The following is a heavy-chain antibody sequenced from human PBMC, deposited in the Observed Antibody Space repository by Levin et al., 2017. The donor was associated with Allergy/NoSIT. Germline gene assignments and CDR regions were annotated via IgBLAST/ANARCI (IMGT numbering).Heavy chain of an antibody. CDR3: ARDKSYRDTGGSYDS. V-gene: IGHV1-2*02. J-gene: IGHJ5*01. D-gene: IGHD2-8*02. CDR2: INPNSGGT. Sequence: GESLKISCKASGYSFSDYYIHWVRQAPGQGLEWMGRINPNSGGTNYAQTFQGRVTMTRETSTCSAYMELSRLTSDDTAVYYCARDKSYRDTGGSYDSWGQGTLVTVSS. CDR1: GYSFSDYY.